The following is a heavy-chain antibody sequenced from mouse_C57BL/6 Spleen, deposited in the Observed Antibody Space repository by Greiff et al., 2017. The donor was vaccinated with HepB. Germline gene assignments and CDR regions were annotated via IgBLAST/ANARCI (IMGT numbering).Heavy chain of an antibody. CDR2: ISYDGSN. Sequence: ESGPGLVKPSQSLSLTCSVTGYSITSGYYWNWIRQFPGNKLEWMGYISYDGSNNYNPSLKNRISITRDTPKNQFFLKLNSVTTEDTATYYCASERLYYYAMDYWGQGTSVTVAS. CDR1: GYSITSGYY. J-gene: IGHJ4*01. CDR3: ASERLYYYAMDY. D-gene: IGHD3-2*02. V-gene: IGHV3-6*01.